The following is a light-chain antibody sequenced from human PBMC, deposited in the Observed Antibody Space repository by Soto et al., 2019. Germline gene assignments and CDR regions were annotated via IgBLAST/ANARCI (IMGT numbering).Light chain of an antibody. J-gene: IGKJ1*01. CDR3: QRYGSSIQT. Sequence: SVLTQFRSTLSLSPGLRTTLPCRASQSVGSNYLAWYQQRHGQPPNIXIFGASHRAPDIPDRFSGSGYGTDFNLTISRLETEDFAVYYCQRYGSSIQTFGQGTKVDIK. CDR2: GAS. CDR1: QSVGSNY. V-gene: IGKV3-20*01.